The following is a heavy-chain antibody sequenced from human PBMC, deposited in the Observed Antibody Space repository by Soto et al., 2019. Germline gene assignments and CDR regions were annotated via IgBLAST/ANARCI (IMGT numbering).Heavy chain of an antibody. V-gene: IGHV1-18*01. D-gene: IGHD6-13*01. CDR3: ARDLGVKTLYSSSWYDLLSFWFDP. CDR2: ISAYNGNT. CDR1: GYTFTSYG. J-gene: IGHJ5*02. Sequence: ASVKVSCKASGYTFTSYGISWVRQAPGQGLEWMGWISAYNGNTNYAQKLQGRVTMTTDTSTSTAYMELRSLRSDDTAVYYCARDLGVKTLYSSSWYDLLSFWFDPWGQGTLVTVSS.